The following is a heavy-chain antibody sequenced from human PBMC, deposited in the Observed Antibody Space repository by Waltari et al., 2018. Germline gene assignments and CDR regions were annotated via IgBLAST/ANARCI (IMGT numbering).Heavy chain of an antibody. CDR1: GGSISSSSYY. V-gene: IGHV4-39*07. D-gene: IGHD1-7*01. J-gene: IGHJ5*02. Sequence: QLQLQESGPGLVKPSETLSLTCTVSGGSISSSSYYWGWIRQPPGKGLEWIGSIYYSGSTYYNPSLKSRVTISVDTSKNQFSLKLSSVTAADTAVYYCARDAGNYGEGDWFDPWGQGTLVTVSS. CDR2: IYYSGST. CDR3: ARDAGNYGEGDWFDP.